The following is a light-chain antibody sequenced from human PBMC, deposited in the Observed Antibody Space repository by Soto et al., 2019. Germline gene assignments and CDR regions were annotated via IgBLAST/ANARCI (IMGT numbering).Light chain of an antibody. CDR1: QSISSD. CDR3: QCYSDPPPAV. CDR2: GAS. V-gene: IGKV3D-15*01. J-gene: IGKJ3*01. Sequence: EIVMTQSPATLSVSPGARATLSCRASQSISSDLAWYQQRPGQAPRLLLYGASTRATGIPARFSGSGSGTEFTLTISRLQSEDFAVYYCQCYSDPPPAVFGPGTKVDIK.